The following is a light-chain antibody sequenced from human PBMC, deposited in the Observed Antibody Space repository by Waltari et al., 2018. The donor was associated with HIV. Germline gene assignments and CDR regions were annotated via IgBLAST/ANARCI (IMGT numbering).Light chain of an antibody. CDR3: MQTIELPIT. J-gene: IGKJ5*01. Sequence: DLVMTQSHLSLSVPPGQPASISCKSSQSLLHSDGETYLYWFLQKPGQPQQLLIYEVYRRCSGVPNRFSGSRSGTDFTLKISRVEAEDVGVYYCMQTIELPITFGQGTRLEIK. CDR1: QSLLHSDGETY. CDR2: EVY. V-gene: IGKV2D-29*01.